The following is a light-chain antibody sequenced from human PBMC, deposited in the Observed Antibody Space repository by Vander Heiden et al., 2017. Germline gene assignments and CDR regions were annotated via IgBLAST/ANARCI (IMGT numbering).Light chain of an antibody. CDR1: QSVGTY. CDR2: DAS. CDR3: QQRSNWPRLS. V-gene: IGKV3-11*01. Sequence: EVVLTQSPVTLSLSPGERATLSCRASQSVGTYLAWYQQKPGQAPRLLIHDASDRDSGIPPRFSGSGSGTDFTLTISSLEPEDFATYYCQQRSNWPRLSFGGGTKVEIK. J-gene: IGKJ4*01.